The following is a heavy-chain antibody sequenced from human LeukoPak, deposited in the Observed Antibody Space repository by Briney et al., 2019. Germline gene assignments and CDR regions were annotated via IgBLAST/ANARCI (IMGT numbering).Heavy chain of an antibody. D-gene: IGHD3-22*01. V-gene: IGHV4-30-4*01. Sequence: SETLSLTCTVSGGSISSGDYYSSWIRQPPGRGLEWIAYMYYSGSTYYNPSLKSGVTMSADTSKNQLSLKLSSVTAADTAVYYCARPYYYDSRIDPWGQGILVTVSS. CDR1: GGSISSGDYY. CDR2: MYYSGST. J-gene: IGHJ5*02. CDR3: ARPYYYDSRIDP.